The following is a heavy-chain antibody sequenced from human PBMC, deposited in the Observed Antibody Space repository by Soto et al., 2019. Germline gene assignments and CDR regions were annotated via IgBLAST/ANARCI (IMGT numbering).Heavy chain of an antibody. V-gene: IGHV1-3*01. CDR2: INAGNGNT. D-gene: IGHD4-17*01. Sequence: GASVKVSCKASGYTFTSYAMHWVRQAPGQRLEWMGWINAGNGNTKYAQKLQGRVTMTTDTSTSTAYMELRSLRSDDTAVYYCARGGNYGDYAVDYWGQGILVTVSS. J-gene: IGHJ4*02. CDR3: ARGGNYGDYAVDY. CDR1: GYTFTSYA.